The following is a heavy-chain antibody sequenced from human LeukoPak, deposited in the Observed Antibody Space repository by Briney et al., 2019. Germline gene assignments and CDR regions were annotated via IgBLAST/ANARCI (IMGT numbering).Heavy chain of an antibody. V-gene: IGHV4-59*08. Sequence: SETLSLTCTVSGGSISSYYWSWIRQPPGKGLEWIGYIYYSGSTNYSPSLKSRVTISVDTSKNQFSLKLSSVTAADTAVYYCARMIAVAGTGLFDPWGQGTLVTVSS. CDR3: ARMIAVAGTGLFDP. D-gene: IGHD6-19*01. CDR2: IYYSGST. CDR1: GGSISSYY. J-gene: IGHJ5*02.